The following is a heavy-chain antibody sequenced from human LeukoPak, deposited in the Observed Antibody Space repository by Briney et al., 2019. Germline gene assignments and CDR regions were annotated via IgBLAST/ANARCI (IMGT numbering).Heavy chain of an antibody. V-gene: IGHV4-34*01. J-gene: IGHJ3*02. CDR1: GGSFSFYY. CDR2: ISQSGST. Sequence: PSETLSLTGGVSGGSFSFYYWRWIRQPPGKGLVWIGEISQSGSTNYNPSLKSRVNISLDTSENQFSLKLSSVTAADTAVYYCARALGAFDIWGQETMVTVSS. CDR3: ARALGAFDI.